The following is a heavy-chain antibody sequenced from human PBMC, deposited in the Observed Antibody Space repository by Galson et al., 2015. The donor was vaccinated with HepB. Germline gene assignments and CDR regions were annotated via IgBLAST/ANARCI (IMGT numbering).Heavy chain of an antibody. CDR1: GFTFSDYY. J-gene: IGHJ4*02. Sequence: SLRLSCAASGFTFSDYYMSWIRQAPGKGLEWVSYISSSSSYTNYADSVKGRFTISRDNAKNSLYLQMNSLRAEDTAVYYCARTLAARPVSGAGYWGQGTLVTVSS. V-gene: IGHV3-11*06. CDR3: ARTLAARPVSGAGY. D-gene: IGHD6-6*01. CDR2: ISSSSSYT.